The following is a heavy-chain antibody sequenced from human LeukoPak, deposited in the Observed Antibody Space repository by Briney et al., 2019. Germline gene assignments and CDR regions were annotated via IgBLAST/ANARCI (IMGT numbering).Heavy chain of an antibody. J-gene: IGHJ4*02. D-gene: IGHD4/OR15-4a*01. Sequence: GGSLRLSCAASGFTFSSYAMHWVRQAPGRGLEWVAVISYDGSNKYYADSVKGRFTISRDNSKNTLYLQMNSLRPEDTAVYYCAKHAGCPDYWGQGTLVTVSS. V-gene: IGHV3-30*04. CDR2: ISYDGSNK. CDR3: AKHAGCPDY. CDR1: GFTFSSYA.